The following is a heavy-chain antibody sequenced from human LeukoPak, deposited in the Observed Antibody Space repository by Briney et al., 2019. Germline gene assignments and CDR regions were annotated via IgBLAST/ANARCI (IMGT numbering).Heavy chain of an antibody. CDR1: GFPSSSNA. CDR2: INGCDSDT. D-gene: IGHD1-26*01. V-gene: IGHV3-23*01. CDR3: LELRSGFDI. Sequence: GGTLTLTCTVSGFPSSSNAIRWVRQPPGKGVEWVSSINGCDSDTSYEDSVRDRLTISRDNSKNTLYLQIKILRPEGTALYYCLELRSGFDIWGQGTMVTVSS. J-gene: IGHJ3*02.